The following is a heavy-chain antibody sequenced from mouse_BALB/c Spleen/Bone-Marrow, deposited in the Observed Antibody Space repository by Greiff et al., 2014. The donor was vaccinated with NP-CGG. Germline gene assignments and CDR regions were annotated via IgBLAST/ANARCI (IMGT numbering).Heavy chain of an antibody. D-gene: IGHD2-10*02. V-gene: IGHV7-1*02. J-gene: IGHJ3*01. Sequence: EVKLVESGGGLVQPGDSLRLSCATSGFTFSDSYTEWVRQPPGKRLEWIAASRNKAKHYTTEYSASVKGRFIVSRDTSQSILYLQMNALRAEDTAIYYCARDVGYGNYFVYWGQGTLVTVSA. CDR2: SRNKAKHYTT. CDR1: GFTFSDSY. CDR3: ARDVGYGNYFVY.